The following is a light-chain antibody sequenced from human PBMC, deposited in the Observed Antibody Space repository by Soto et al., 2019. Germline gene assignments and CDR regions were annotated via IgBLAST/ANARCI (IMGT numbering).Light chain of an antibody. CDR2: WAS. CDR1: QSVLYSSNNKNY. Sequence: DIVMTQSPDSLAVSLGERATINCKSSQSVLYSSNNKNYFAWYQQRPGQPPKLLIYWASTRESGVPDRFSGRGSGTDFTLTITSLQAEDVAVYYCQQYESTPPTFGQGTKLEIK. V-gene: IGKV4-1*01. CDR3: QQYESTPPT. J-gene: IGKJ2*01.